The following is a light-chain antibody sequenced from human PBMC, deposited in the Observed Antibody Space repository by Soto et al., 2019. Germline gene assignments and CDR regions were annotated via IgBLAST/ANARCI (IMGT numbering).Light chain of an antibody. CDR3: QQYGSSPRT. CDR2: GAS. CDR1: QSVSSFF. V-gene: IGKV3-20*01. J-gene: IGKJ1*01. Sequence: EIVLTQSPGTLSLSPGERATLSCRASQSVSSFFLAWYQHKPGQAPRLLIYGASTRATGIPDRFSGSGSGTDFILTISRLEPEDFAVYYCQQYGSSPRTFGHGTRVEIK.